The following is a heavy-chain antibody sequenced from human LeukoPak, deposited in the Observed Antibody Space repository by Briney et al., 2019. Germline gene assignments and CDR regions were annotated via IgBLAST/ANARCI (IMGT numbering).Heavy chain of an antibody. CDR1: GYTFTGYY. D-gene: IGHD3-10*01. J-gene: IGHJ4*02. CDR3: ARVGASGSYYNFARKQFDY. V-gene: IGHV1-2*02. CDR2: INPNSGGT. Sequence: ASVKVSCKASGYTFTGYYMHWVRQAPGQGLEWMGWINPNSGGTNYAQKFQGRVTMTRDTSISTAYMELSRLRSDDTAVYYCARVGASGSYYNFARKQFDYWGQGTLVTVSS.